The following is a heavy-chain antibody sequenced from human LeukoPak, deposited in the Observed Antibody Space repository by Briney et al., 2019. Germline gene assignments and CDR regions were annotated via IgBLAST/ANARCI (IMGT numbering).Heavy chain of an antibody. V-gene: IGHV3-48*03. CDR3: ARVEKQYQLLTYYYYYYTDV. CDR2: ISSSGSTI. D-gene: IGHD2-2*01. Sequence: GGSLRLSCAASGFTFSSYEMNWVRQAPGKGLEWVSYISSSGSTIYYADSVKGRFTISRDNAKNSLYLQMNSLRAEDTAVYYCARVEKQYQLLTYYYYYYTDVWGKGTTVTISS. CDR1: GFTFSSYE. J-gene: IGHJ6*03.